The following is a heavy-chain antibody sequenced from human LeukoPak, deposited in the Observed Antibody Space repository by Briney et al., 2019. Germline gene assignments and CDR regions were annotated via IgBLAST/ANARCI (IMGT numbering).Heavy chain of an antibody. CDR3: TTLLAYDILTGYSNDFDY. D-gene: IGHD3-9*01. Sequence: GGSLRLSCAASGFTLSSYSMNWVRQAPGKGLEWVGRIKSKTDGGTTDYAAPVKGRFTISRDDSKNTLYLQMNSLKTEDTAVYYCTTLLAYDILTGYSNDFDYWGQGTLVTVSS. V-gene: IGHV3-15*07. CDR1: GFTLSSYS. CDR2: IKSKTDGGTT. J-gene: IGHJ4*02.